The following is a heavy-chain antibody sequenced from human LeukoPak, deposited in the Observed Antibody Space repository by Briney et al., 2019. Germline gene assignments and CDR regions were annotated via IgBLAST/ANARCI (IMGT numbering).Heavy chain of an antibody. Sequence: GGSLRLSCAASGFTFSSYAMSWVRQAPGKGLEWVSAISGSGGSTYYADSVKGRFTISRDNSKNTLYLQMKSLRAEDTAVYYCAKALAYCGGDCYSTIDYWGQGTLVTVSS. V-gene: IGHV3-23*01. CDR2: ISGSGGST. CDR1: GFTFSSYA. D-gene: IGHD2-21*02. CDR3: AKALAYCGGDCYSTIDY. J-gene: IGHJ4*02.